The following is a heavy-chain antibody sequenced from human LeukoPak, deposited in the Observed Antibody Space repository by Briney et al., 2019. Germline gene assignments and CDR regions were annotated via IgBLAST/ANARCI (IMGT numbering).Heavy chain of an antibody. CDR1: GFTSSNYA. D-gene: IGHD3-10*01. V-gene: IGHV3-23*01. CDR3: ARLPGVRGVNVWVDY. Sequence: GGSLRLSCAASGFTSSNYAMSWVRQAPGKGLEWVSTISGSGDNTYYGDSVKGRFTISRDNSKNTLYLQMNSLRAEDTAVYYCARLPGVRGVNVWVDYWGQGTLVTVSS. J-gene: IGHJ4*02. CDR2: ISGSGDNT.